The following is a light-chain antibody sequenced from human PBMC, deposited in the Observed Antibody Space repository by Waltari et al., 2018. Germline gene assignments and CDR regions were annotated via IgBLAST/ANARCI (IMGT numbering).Light chain of an antibody. CDR1: QGISNH. V-gene: IGKV1-16*02. Sequence: DIQMTQYPSSLSASVGDRVTITCRASQGISNHLAWFQQKPGKAPKSLIYGASSLQTGVPSKFSGSGSGTDFTLTISRLQPEDFATYYCLQYNLYPRTFGGGTKVEVK. CDR2: GAS. J-gene: IGKJ4*01. CDR3: LQYNLYPRT.